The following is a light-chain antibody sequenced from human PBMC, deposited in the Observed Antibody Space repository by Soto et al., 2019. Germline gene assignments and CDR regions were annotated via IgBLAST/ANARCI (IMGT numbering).Light chain of an antibody. J-gene: IGLJ1*01. V-gene: IGLV2-14*01. Sequence: QSVLTQPASVSGSPGQSITISCTGTSSDVGGYKYVSWYQQHPGKAPKLMIYEVTNRPSGVSNRFSGSKSGNTASLTVSGLQAEEEADYYCSSFSSSSTLYVFGTGTKVTV. CDR2: EVT. CDR1: SSDVGGYKY. CDR3: SSFSSSSTLYV.